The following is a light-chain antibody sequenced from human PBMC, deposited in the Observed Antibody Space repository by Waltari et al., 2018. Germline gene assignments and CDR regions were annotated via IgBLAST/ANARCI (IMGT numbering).Light chain of an antibody. Sequence: QSALTQPASVSGSPGQSITISCTGTSSDVGGYNYVSWYQQHPGKAPKLMIYDASKRPSGVSNRFSGAKSGNTASLTISGLQAEDEADYYCSSYTSSSTLVFGVGTKLTVL. CDR2: DAS. V-gene: IGLV2-14*01. CDR1: SSDVGGYNY. CDR3: SSYTSSSTLV. J-gene: IGLJ2*01.